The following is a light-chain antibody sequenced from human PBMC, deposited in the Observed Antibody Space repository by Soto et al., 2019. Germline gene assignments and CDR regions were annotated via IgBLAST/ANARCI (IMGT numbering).Light chain of an antibody. Sequence: EIVMTQSPATLSLSPVEIATLSCMASQSVSSSYLAWYQQKPGQAPRLLIYGASSRATGIPDRFSGSGSGTDFTLTISRLEPEDFAVFYCQHYDSLPITFGQGTRLEIK. CDR2: GAS. J-gene: IGKJ5*01. CDR1: QSVSSSY. CDR3: QHYDSLPIT. V-gene: IGKV3-20*01.